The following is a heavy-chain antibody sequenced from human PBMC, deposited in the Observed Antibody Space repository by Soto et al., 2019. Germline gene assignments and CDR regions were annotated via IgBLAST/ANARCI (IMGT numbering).Heavy chain of an antibody. Sequence: EVQLVESGGGLVQPGGSLRLSCAASGFIFSSYDMNWVRQAPGKGLEWVSYISSGSGNILYADSVKGRFTISSDNAKNSLYLQMNSLRAEDTAVYYCARTYGTGSLNWFDPWGQGTLVTVSS. V-gene: IGHV3-48*04. D-gene: IGHD3-10*01. CDR2: ISSGSGNI. CDR3: ARTYGTGSLNWFDP. CDR1: GFIFSSYD. J-gene: IGHJ5*02.